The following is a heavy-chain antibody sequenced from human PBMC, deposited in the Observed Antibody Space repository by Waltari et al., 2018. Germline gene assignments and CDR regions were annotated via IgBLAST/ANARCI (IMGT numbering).Heavy chain of an antibody. J-gene: IGHJ6*02. CDR2: MNPNSGNT. V-gene: IGHV1-8*01. CDR3: ARGGSSWFRDYYYGMDV. CDR1: GYTFTSYY. D-gene: IGHD6-13*01. Sequence: QVQLVQSGAEVTKPGASVKVSCKASGYTFTSYYIIWVRQATGQGLEWMGWMNPNSGNTGYAQKFQGRVTMTRNTSRSTAYMELSSLRSEDTAVYYCARGGSSWFRDYYYGMDVWGQGTTVTVSS.